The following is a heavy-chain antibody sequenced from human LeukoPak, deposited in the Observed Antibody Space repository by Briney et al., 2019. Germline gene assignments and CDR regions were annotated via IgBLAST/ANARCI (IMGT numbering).Heavy chain of an antibody. CDR1: GFTFSSYA. D-gene: IGHD3-16*02. CDR3: ARVGQDYVWGSYRYAGFDY. CDR2: ISGSGGST. J-gene: IGHJ4*02. Sequence: GGSLRLSCAASGFTFSSYAMSWVRQAPGKGLEWVSAISGSGGSTYYADSVKGRFTISRDNSKNTLYLQMNSLRAEDTAVYYCARVGQDYVWGSYRYAGFDYWGQGTLVTVSS. V-gene: IGHV3-23*01.